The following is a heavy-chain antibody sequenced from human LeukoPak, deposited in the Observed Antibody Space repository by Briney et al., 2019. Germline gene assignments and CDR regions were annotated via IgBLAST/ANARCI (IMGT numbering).Heavy chain of an antibody. V-gene: IGHV4-59*01. CDR2: IYYSGST. J-gene: IGHJ4*02. Sequence: SETLSLTCTVSGDSITGYYWSWIRQPPGKGLEWIGYIYYSGSTNYNPSLKSRVTISVDTSKNQFSLKLSSVTAADTAVYYCARGEKNRGQGTLVTVSS. CDR1: GDSITGYY. CDR3: ARGEKN.